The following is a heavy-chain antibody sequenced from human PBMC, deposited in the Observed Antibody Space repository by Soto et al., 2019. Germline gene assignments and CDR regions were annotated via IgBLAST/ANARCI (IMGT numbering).Heavy chain of an antibody. CDR1: GGSISSYY. CDR2: IYYSGST. J-gene: IGHJ5*02. Sequence: PSETLSLTCTVAGGSISSYYWSWIRQPPGKGLEWIGYIYYSGSTNYNPSLKSRVTITIDTSKNQFSLKLTSVTAADTALYYCWGRRCLGVRCYEGNWLDPWGQGILVTVSS. V-gene: IGHV4-59*08. CDR3: WGRRCLGVRCYEGNWLDP. D-gene: IGHD2-8*01.